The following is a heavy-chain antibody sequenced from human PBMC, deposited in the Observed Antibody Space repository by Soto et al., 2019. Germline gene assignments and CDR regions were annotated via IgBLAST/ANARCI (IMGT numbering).Heavy chain of an antibody. J-gene: IGHJ4*02. Sequence: GGSLRLSCAASGFTFSNYGIHWVRQAPGKGLEWVTVISYDGSNKYYADSVKGRFTISRDNSKNTLYLQMNSLRAEDTAVYYCAKAALTTMDFDYWGQGTLVTVSS. D-gene: IGHD5-12*01. CDR1: GFTFSNYG. CDR3: AKAALTTMDFDY. V-gene: IGHV3-30*18. CDR2: ISYDGSNK.